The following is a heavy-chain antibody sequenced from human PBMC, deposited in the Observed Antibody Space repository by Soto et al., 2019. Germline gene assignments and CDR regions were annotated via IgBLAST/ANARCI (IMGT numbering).Heavy chain of an antibody. Sequence: QITLTESGPTLVKPTQTLTLTCTFSGFSLSTSGVGVGWIRQPPGKALEWLALIYWNDEKRYSPSLRSRLTISKDTSENQVVLTMTNMDPKDTATYYCAHSQGSRSGWYGWIDPWGQGALVTVSS. CDR2: IYWNDEK. D-gene: IGHD6-19*01. J-gene: IGHJ5*02. CDR1: GFSLSTSGVG. V-gene: IGHV2-5*01. CDR3: AHSQGSRSGWYGWIDP.